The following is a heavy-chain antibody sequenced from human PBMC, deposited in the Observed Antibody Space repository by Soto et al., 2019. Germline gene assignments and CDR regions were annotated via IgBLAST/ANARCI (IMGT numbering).Heavy chain of an antibody. Sequence: SETLSLTCTVSGGSISSSSYYWGWIRQPPGKGLEWIGSIFYSGTTYYNPSLKSRVTISVDTSKNQFSLKLSSVTAADTAVYYCARDKITGLFDYWGQGTLVTVSS. CDR1: GGSISSSSYY. V-gene: IGHV4-39*02. J-gene: IGHJ4*02. CDR2: IFYSGTT. D-gene: IGHD2-8*02. CDR3: ARDKITGLFDY.